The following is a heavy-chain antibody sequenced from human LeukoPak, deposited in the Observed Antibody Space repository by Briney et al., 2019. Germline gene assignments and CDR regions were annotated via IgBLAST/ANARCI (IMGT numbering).Heavy chain of an antibody. D-gene: IGHD3-16*02. Sequence: GGSLRLSCAASGFTFDDYAMHWVRQAPGKGLEWVSGISWNSGSIGYADSVKGRFTISRDNPKNSLYLQMNSLKTEDTAVYYCSTGDYVWGSYRSVDYWGQGTQVTVSS. CDR2: ISWNSGSI. J-gene: IGHJ4*02. V-gene: IGHV3-9*01. CDR1: GFTFDDYA. CDR3: STGDYVWGSYRSVDY.